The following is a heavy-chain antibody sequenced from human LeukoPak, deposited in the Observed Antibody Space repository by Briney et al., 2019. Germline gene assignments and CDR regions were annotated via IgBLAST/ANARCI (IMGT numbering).Heavy chain of an antibody. CDR2: SYYSGST. CDR3: ARLVASISIES. J-gene: IGHJ4*02. D-gene: IGHD2-21*01. V-gene: IGHV4-59*08. CDR1: GGSISSYY. Sequence: PWETLSLACSVSGGSISSYYRSWVRQPPGKGLGWVRNSYYSGSTNYHPPLKSLDIISVDTYKNQSSLKLSSVPAADTVIYCCARLVASISIESWGQGTLVTVSS.